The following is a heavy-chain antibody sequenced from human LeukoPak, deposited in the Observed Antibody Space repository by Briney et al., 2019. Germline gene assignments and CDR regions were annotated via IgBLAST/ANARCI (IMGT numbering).Heavy chain of an antibody. CDR2: IYYSGST. Sequence: SETLSLTCIVSGGSISSGDDSWTWIRQPPGKGLEWIGYIYYSGSTYYNPSLKSRVSISVDTSKSQFSLKLSSVTAADTAVYYCAGAGFGIDYWGQGTLVTVSS. J-gene: IGHJ4*02. CDR3: AGAGFGIDY. D-gene: IGHD3-10*01. V-gene: IGHV4-30-4*08. CDR1: GGSISSGDDS.